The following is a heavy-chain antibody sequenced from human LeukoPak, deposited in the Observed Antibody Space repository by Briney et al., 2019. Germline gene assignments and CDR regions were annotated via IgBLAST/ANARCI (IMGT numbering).Heavy chain of an antibody. Sequence: GGSLRLSCAASGFTFSTYWMNWVRQAPGKGLEWVSSISRTSRHKYYSDSVKGRFTISRDDAENSLFLQMDSLRAEDTAIYYCVRDMNTVTTCYLQFWGQGTLVTVSS. J-gene: IGHJ1*01. CDR3: VRDMNTVTTCYLQF. V-gene: IGHV3-21*01. CDR2: ISRTSRHK. CDR1: GFTFSTYW. D-gene: IGHD1-1*01.